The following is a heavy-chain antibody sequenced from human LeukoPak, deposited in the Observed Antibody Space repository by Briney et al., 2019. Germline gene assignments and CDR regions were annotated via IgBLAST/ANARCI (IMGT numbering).Heavy chain of an antibody. Sequence: GGSLRLSCAASGFTFSSYDMHWVRQATGKGLEWASAIGTAGDTYYPGSVKGRFTISRENAKNSLYLQMNSLRAGDTAVYYCARGSGSYYGPDNDAFDIWGQGTMVTVSS. V-gene: IGHV3-13*01. CDR1: GFTFSSYD. D-gene: IGHD1-26*01. CDR2: IGTAGDT. CDR3: ARGSGSYYGPDNDAFDI. J-gene: IGHJ3*02.